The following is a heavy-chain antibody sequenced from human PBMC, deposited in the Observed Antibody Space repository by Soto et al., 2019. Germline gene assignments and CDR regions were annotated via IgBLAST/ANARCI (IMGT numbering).Heavy chain of an antibody. CDR3: AHTTAVTTTIAVNIAPSFDY. CDR2: IYWDDDK. Sequence: QITLKESGPTLVKPTQTLTLTCTFSGFSLSTNEVGVGWIRQPPGKALEWLALIYWDDDKRYSPSLNSRLTITKDTSKNQVVLTMTNMDPVDTATYYCAHTTAVTTTIAVNIAPSFDYWGQGTLVTVSS. J-gene: IGHJ4*02. D-gene: IGHD4-17*01. CDR1: GFSLSTNEVG. V-gene: IGHV2-5*02.